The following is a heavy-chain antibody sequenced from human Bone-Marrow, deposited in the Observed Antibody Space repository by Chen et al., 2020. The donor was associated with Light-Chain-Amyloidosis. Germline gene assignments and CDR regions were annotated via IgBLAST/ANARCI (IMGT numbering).Heavy chain of an antibody. CDR2: IWYDGSNK. CDR1: GFTFSSYG. D-gene: IGHD5-12*01. V-gene: IGHV3-33*01. CDR3: ARAPQMATTEDYYYGMDV. Sequence: QVQLVESGGGVVQPGRSLRLSRAASGFTFSSYGMHWVRQAPGKGLEWVAVIWYDGSNKYYADSVKGRFTISRDNSKNTLYLQMNSLRAEDTAVYYCARAPQMATTEDYYYGMDVWGQGTTVTVSS. J-gene: IGHJ6*02.